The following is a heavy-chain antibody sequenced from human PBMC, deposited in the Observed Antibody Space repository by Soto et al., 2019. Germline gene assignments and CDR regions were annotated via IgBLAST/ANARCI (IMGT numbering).Heavy chain of an antibody. V-gene: IGHV4-59*01. CDR2: VYYTGTA. CDR3: ARYMSTVSLGNYYYYYMDV. J-gene: IGHJ6*03. Sequence: SETLSLTCTVSGGSINNYYWNWIRQPPGKGLEWVGYVYYTGTAKYNPSLQSRVSISVDTSKNQFSLQLSSVTAADTAVYYCARYMSTVSLGNYYYYYMDVWGKGTTVTVSS. CDR1: GGSINNYY. D-gene: IGHD4-4*01.